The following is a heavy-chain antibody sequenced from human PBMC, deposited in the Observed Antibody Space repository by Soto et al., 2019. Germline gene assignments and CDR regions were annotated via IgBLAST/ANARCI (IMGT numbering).Heavy chain of an antibody. CDR3: AINHDIFTGYSSPHFDY. Sequence: QVQLQASGPGLVKPSETLSLTCTVSGGSISSYYWSWIRQPPGKGLEWIGYIYYSGSTNYNPSLKSLVTIPVDTSTNQFSLKLSSVTAADTAVYYCAINHDIFTGYSSPHFDYWGQGTLVTVSS. CDR2: IYYSGST. CDR1: GGSISSYY. D-gene: IGHD3-9*01. J-gene: IGHJ4*02. V-gene: IGHV4-59*01.